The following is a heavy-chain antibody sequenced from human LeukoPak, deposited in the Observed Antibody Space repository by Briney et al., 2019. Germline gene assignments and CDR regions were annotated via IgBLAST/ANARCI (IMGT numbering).Heavy chain of an antibody. CDR2: ISASGAST. J-gene: IGHJ6*03. Sequence: GGSLRLSCTASDFTLSNYPMSWVRQAPGKGPEWVSCISASGASTDYADSVKGRFTISRDNSKNTLYLHMNSLRVEDTAVYYCAEDRGNYNNYYMDVWGKGTTVTVSS. V-gene: IGHV3-23*01. CDR3: AEDRGNYNNYYMDV. CDR1: DFTLSNYP. D-gene: IGHD5-12*01.